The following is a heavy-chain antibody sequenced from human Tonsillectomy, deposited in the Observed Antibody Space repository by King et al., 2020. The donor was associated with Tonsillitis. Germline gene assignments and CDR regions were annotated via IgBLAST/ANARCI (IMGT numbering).Heavy chain of an antibody. Sequence: VQLVESGGGLIQPGGSLRLSCAASGFTVSSNYMSWVRQAPGKGLEWVSVIYSGGSTYYADSVKGRLTISRDNSKNTLYLQMNSLRAEDTAVYYCARVFPVSMIVDYWGQGTLVTVSS. CDR3: ARVFPVSMIVDY. V-gene: IGHV3-53*01. J-gene: IGHJ4*02. D-gene: IGHD3-22*01. CDR1: GFTVSSNY. CDR2: IYSGGST.